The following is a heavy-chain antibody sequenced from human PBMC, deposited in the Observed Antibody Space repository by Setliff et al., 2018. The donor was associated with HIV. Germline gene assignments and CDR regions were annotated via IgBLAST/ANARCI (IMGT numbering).Heavy chain of an antibody. CDR3: TKVLRSRAYCGGDCYYLY. CDR2: ISLKSGSV. V-gene: IGHV3-9*01. D-gene: IGHD2-21*02. J-gene: IGHJ4*02. CDR1: GFTFDDYA. Sequence: HPGGSLRLSCAASGFTFDDYAMHWVRQAPGKGLEWVSGISLKSGSVGYADSVKGRFTISRDNAKKSLYLQMNSLRAEDTALYYCTKVLRSRAYCGGDCYYLYWGQGTLVTVSS.